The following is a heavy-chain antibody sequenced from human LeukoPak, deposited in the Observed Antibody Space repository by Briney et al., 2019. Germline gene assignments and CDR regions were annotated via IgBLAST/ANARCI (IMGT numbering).Heavy chain of an antibody. D-gene: IGHD2-15*01. J-gene: IGHJ4*02. CDR1: GFTFNTNG. Sequence: PGGSLRLSCAASGFTFNTNGMSWVRRAPGKGLEWVSSISASGDTTDYADSVKGRFTISRDNSKNTLYLQMSSLRAEDTALYYCANDYSPDYCGQGTLVTVSS. CDR2: ISASGDTT. V-gene: IGHV3-23*01. CDR3: ANDYSPDY.